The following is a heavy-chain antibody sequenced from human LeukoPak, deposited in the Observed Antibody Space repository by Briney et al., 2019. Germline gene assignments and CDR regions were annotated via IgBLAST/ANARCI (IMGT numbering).Heavy chain of an antibody. J-gene: IGHJ4*02. CDR2: ISSSSSYI. CDR1: GFTFSSYS. D-gene: IGHD6-13*01. CDR3: AKDNPLVEQQLDHYFDY. Sequence: PGGSLRLSCAASGFTFSSYSMNWVRQAPGKGLEWVSSISSSSSYIYYADSVKGRFTISRDNAKNSLYLQMNSLRAEDTAVYYCAKDNPLVEQQLDHYFDYWGQGTLVTVSS. V-gene: IGHV3-21*01.